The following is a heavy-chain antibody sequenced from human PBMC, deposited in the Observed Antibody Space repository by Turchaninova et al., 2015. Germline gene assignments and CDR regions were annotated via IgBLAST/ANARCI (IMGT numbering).Heavy chain of an antibody. CDR3: ARDETQTGVNYFVY. J-gene: IGHJ4*02. Sequence: QLQLQAAGPGLVKPSATLALSCPVPGGSLLSSNYYWGWTRQPPGKGPEWIVSIYYSGNTFYNPSLTSRVTISVDTSKNQFSLRLDSVTAADTAVYYCARDETQTGVNYFVYWGPGTLVTVSA. V-gene: IGHV4-39*07. D-gene: IGHD3-10*01. CDR2: IYYSGNT. CDR1: GGSLLSSNYY.